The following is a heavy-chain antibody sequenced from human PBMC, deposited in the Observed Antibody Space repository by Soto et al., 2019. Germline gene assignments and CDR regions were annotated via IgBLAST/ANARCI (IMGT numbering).Heavy chain of an antibody. CDR1: GASIRSNDW. Sequence: QVQLQESGPGLVKPSETLSLICTVSGASIRSNDWWTWVRQPPGKGLEWIGEVSHSGSSNYNPAFKSRLTISVDKSKTQFSLDLKSVTAADTAVYYCARGHKTPSGHPTMIIVVALEYWGQGAGVAVSS. CDR3: ARGHKTPSGHPTMIIVVALEY. D-gene: IGHD2-15*01. V-gene: IGHV4-4*02. CDR2: VSHSGSS. J-gene: IGHJ4*02.